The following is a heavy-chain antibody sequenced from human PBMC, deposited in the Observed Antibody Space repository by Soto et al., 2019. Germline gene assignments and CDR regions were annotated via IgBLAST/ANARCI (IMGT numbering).Heavy chain of an antibody. D-gene: IGHD4-4*01. V-gene: IGHV4-34*01. Sequence: SETLSLTCGVYGGSLSGYWTWIRRPPGKGLEWIGEINPSGGTKYNPSLKSRVSISVDTSKNHFSLKLSSVTAADTAVYYCARGEAYSNYPARWGQGTLVTVS. CDR1: GGSLSGY. CDR2: INPSGGT. J-gene: IGHJ4*02. CDR3: ARGEAYSNYPAR.